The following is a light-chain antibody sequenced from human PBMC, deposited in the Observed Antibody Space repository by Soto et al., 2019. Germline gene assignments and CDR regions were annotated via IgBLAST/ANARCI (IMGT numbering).Light chain of an antibody. J-gene: IGKJ4*01. Sequence: ETVMTQSPATLSVSPGERATLSCRASQSISNNLAWYQQKPGQTPRLIMFRTSTRSTGVPARFSGSGSGTEFNLTISSLQYEAVAVYYCQQYNNWPRATFGGGTKVEIK. CDR2: RTS. CDR3: QQYNNWPRAT. V-gene: IGKV3-15*01. CDR1: QSISNN.